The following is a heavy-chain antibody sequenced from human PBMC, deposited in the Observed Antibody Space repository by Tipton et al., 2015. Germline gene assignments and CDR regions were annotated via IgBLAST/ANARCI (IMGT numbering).Heavy chain of an antibody. CDR1: GGSISSSSYY. Sequence: TLSLTCTVSGGSISSSSYYWAWIRQPPGKGLEWIGSISHSGNTYYNPSLKSRVTMSRDTSKNQFSLKLTSVTAADTAVYYCARKTTDSVSSYGDSLDNWGQGTPVTVSS. D-gene: IGHD4-17*01. CDR2: ISHSGNT. V-gene: IGHV4-39*07. J-gene: IGHJ4*02. CDR3: ARKTTDSVSSYGDSLDN.